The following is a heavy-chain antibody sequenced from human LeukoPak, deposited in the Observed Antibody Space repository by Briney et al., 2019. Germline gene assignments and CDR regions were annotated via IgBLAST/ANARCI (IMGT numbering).Heavy chain of an antibody. J-gene: IGHJ4*02. CDR1: GGTFSSYA. D-gene: IGHD3-22*01. Sequence: SVKVSCKASGGTFSSYAISWVRQAPGQGLEWMGRIIPILGIANYAQKFQGRVTITADKSTSTAYMELSSLRSEDTAVYYCARGKTGYYYTPDDYWGQGTLVTVSS. CDR3: ARGKTGYYYTPDDY. V-gene: IGHV1-69*04. CDR2: IIPILGIA.